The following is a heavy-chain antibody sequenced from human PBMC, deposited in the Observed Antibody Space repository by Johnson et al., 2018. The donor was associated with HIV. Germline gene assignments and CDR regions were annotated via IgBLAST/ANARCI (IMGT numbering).Heavy chain of an antibody. V-gene: IGHV3-20*04. CDR3: AKDQASVGTGEYAFDI. D-gene: IGHD7-27*01. Sequence: VQLVESGGGLVQPGGSLKLSCAASGFTFDDYGMSWVRQAPGKGLEWVSGINWNGGSTGYADSVKGRFTISRDNAKNSLYLQMNSLRAEDTALYYCAKDQASVGTGEYAFDIWGQGTVVTVSS. J-gene: IGHJ3*02. CDR1: GFTFDDYG. CDR2: INWNGGST.